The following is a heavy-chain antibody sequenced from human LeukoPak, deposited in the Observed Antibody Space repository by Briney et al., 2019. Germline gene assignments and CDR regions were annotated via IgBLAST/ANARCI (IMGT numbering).Heavy chain of an antibody. CDR1: GFTFSSYW. D-gene: IGHD5-12*01. CDR3: AINGGGDSGYGNFDY. Sequence: TGGSLRLSCAASGFTFSSYWMTWVRQAPGKGLEWVANIKQDGSEKYYVDSVKGRFTISRDNAKNSLYLQMNSLRAEDTALYYCAINGGGDSGYGNFDYWGQGTLVTVSS. V-gene: IGHV3-7*03. J-gene: IGHJ4*02. CDR2: IKQDGSEK.